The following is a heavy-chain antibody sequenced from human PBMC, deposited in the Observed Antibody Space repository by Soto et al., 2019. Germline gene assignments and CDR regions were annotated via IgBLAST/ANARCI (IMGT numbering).Heavy chain of an antibody. CDR3: ARDKHDYFNRGIGFDT. Sequence: SQTLSLTCAISGDSVSSNGAASNWIRQSPSRGLEWLGRTYYRSKWYNDYAVSVKSRININPDTSKSQFSLQLNSVTPEDTAVYYCARDKHDYFNRGIGFDTWGQGILVTVSS. CDR2: TYYRSKWYN. CDR1: GDSVSSNGAA. V-gene: IGHV6-1*01. J-gene: IGHJ5*02. D-gene: IGHD4-17*01.